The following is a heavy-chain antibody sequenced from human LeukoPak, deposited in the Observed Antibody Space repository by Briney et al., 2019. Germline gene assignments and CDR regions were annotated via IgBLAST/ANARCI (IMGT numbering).Heavy chain of an antibody. CDR2: IYYSGST. V-gene: IGHV4-61*08. D-gene: IGHD6-19*01. CDR3: ARARGVAGTKYIDY. CDR1: GGSISSGGYY. Sequence: PSETLSLTCTVSGGSISSGGYYWSWIRQHPGKGLEWIGYIYYSGSTNYNPSLKSRVTISVDTSKNQFSLKLSSVTAADTAVYYCARARGVAGTKYIDYWGQGTLVTVSS. J-gene: IGHJ4*02.